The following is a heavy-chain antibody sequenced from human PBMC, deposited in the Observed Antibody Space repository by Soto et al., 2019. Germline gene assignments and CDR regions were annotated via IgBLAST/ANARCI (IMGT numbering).Heavy chain of an antibody. CDR1: GGSMRSYY. V-gene: IGHV4-59*01. D-gene: IGHD2-2*01. Sequence: SETLSLTCTVSGGSMRSYYWSWIRQPPGKGLEWIGYIYFSGGAKYKPSLKSRATISVDTSRNQFSLKLSSVTAADTAVYYCARGPTAISGWFDPWGQGTLVTVSS. CDR2: IYFSGGA. CDR3: ARGPTAISGWFDP. J-gene: IGHJ5*02.